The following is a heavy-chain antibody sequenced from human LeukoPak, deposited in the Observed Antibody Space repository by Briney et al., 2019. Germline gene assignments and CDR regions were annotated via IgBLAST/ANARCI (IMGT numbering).Heavy chain of an antibody. CDR2: LSSDGVDK. J-gene: IGHJ6*02. V-gene: IGHV3-30-3*01. D-gene: IGHD2-2*01. CDR1: GFTFSSYV. CDR3: ARESVPAATDYYYYGMDV. Sequence: GGSLRLSCAASGFTFSSYVMPWVRQTPGKGLEWVAILSSDGVDKRYADSVQGRFTVSGDNSKNTLYLQMNSLRAEDTAVYYCARESVPAATDYYYYGMDVWGQGTTVTVSS.